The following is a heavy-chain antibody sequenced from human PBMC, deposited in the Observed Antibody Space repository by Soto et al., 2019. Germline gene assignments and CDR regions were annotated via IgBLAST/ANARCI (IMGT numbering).Heavy chain of an antibody. J-gene: IGHJ4*02. CDR1: GYTYTSYG. CDR2: ISAYNGNT. Sequence: ASVKVSCKASGYTYTSYGISWLRQAPGQGLEWMGWISAYNGNTNYAQKLQGRVTMTTDTSTSTAYMELRSLRSDDTAVYYCASGLGVLTANRQEPFDYWGQGTLVTVSS. CDR3: ASGLGVLTANRQEPFDY. V-gene: IGHV1-18*01. D-gene: IGHD2-21*02.